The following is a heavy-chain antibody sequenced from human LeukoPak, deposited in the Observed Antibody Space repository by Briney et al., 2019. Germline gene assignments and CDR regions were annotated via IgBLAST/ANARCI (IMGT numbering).Heavy chain of an antibody. Sequence: PGGSLRLSCAASGFTFSSYEMNWVRQAPGKGLEWVSYISSSGSTIYYADSVKGRFTISRDNAKNSLYLQMNSLRAEDTAGFYCARDPYYGDYVVWGEGTLVTVSS. V-gene: IGHV3-48*03. J-gene: IGHJ4*02. CDR2: ISSSGSTI. D-gene: IGHD4-17*01. CDR3: ARDPYYGDYVV. CDR1: GFTFSSYE.